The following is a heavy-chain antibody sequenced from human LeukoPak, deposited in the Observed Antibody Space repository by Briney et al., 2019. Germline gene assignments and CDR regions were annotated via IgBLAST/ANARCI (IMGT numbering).Heavy chain of an antibody. CDR1: GFTFSSYA. Sequence: GGSLRLSCAASGFTFSSYAMSWVRQAPGKGLEWVSAISGSGGSTYYADSVKGRFTISRDNSKNTLFLQMNSLRAEDTAIYYCAKEGCTSTSCYSNCWGQGTLVTVSS. J-gene: IGHJ4*02. V-gene: IGHV3-23*01. D-gene: IGHD2-2*01. CDR3: AKEGCTSTSCYSNC. CDR2: ISGSGGST.